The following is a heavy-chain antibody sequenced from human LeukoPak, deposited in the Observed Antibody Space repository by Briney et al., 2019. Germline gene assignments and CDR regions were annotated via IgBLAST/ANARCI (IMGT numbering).Heavy chain of an antibody. CDR2: ISGYNGNT. CDR1: GYTFISYG. CDR3: ARSLYDSSGLDY. Sequence: APVKVSCKASGYTFISYGISWVRQAPGQGLEWMGWISGYNGNTNYAQKLQGRVTMTTDTSTSTAYMELRSLRSDDTAVYYCARSLYDSSGLDYWGQGTLVTVSS. D-gene: IGHD3-22*01. V-gene: IGHV1-18*01. J-gene: IGHJ4*02.